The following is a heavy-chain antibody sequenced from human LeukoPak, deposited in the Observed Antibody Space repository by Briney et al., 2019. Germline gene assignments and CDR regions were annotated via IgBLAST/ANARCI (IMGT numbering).Heavy chain of an antibody. CDR2: IYSGGST. D-gene: IGHD6-13*01. CDR3: AKDSRHLSSTRGGLKESRGGFSDY. CDR1: GFTVSSSY. V-gene: IGHV3-53*01. J-gene: IGHJ4*02. Sequence: GGSLRLSCAASGFTVSSSYMSWVRQAPGKGLEWVSVIYSGGSTYYADSVKGRFTISRDNSKNTLYLQMNSLRAEDTAVYYCAKDSRHLSSTRGGLKESRGGFSDYWGQGTLVTVSS.